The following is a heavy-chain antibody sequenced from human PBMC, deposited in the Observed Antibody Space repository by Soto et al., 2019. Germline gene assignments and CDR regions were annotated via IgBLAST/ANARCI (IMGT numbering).Heavy chain of an antibody. V-gene: IGHV3-21*01. J-gene: IGHJ5*02. CDR3: ARGAYGDYVRNWFDP. CDR2: ISSSSSYI. Sequence: GGSLRLSCAASGFTFSSYSMNWVRQAPGKGLEWVSSISSSSSYIYYADSVKGRFTISRDNAKNSLYLQMNSLRAEDTAVYYCARGAYGDYVRNWFDPWGQGTLVTVSS. D-gene: IGHD4-17*01. CDR1: GFTFSSYS.